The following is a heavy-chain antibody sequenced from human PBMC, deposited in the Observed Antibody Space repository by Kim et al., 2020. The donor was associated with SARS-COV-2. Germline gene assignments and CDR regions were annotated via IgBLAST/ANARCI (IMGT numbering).Heavy chain of an antibody. V-gene: IGHV3-30*18. CDR2: ISYDGSNK. J-gene: IGHJ4*02. CDR1: GFTFSSYG. D-gene: IGHD3-22*01. Sequence: GGSLRLSCAASGFTFSSYGMHWVRQAPGKGLEWVAVISYDGSNKYYADSVKGRFTISRDNSKNTLYLQMNSLRAEDTAVYYCAKDYYDSSGYSPFDYWGRGRLVTAAS. CDR3: AKDYYDSSGYSPFDY.